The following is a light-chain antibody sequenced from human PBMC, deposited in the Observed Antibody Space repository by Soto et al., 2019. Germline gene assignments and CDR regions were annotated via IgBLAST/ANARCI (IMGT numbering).Light chain of an antibody. CDR2: DAS. J-gene: IGKJ2*01. V-gene: IGKV3-11*01. Sequence: EIVLTQSPATLSLSPGERATLSCRASQSVSSYLAWYQQKPGQAPRLLIYDASNRATGIPARFSGSVSGTDFTLTISSLEPEDFAVYYCKQRSNWPPYTFGQGTKMEIK. CDR3: KQRSNWPPYT. CDR1: QSVSSY.